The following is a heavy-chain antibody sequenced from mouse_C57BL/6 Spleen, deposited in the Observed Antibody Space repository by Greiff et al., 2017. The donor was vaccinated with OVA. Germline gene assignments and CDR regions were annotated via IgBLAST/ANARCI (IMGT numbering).Heavy chain of an antibody. CDR2: IYPSDSET. CDR3: ARSDLLWSY. Sequence: QVQLQQSGAELVRPGSSVKLSCKASGYTFTSYWMDWVKQRPGQGLEWIGNIYPSDSETHYNQKFKDKATLTVDKSSSTAYMQLSSLTSEDSAVYYCARSDLLWSYWGQGTTLTVSS. CDR1: GYTFTSYW. V-gene: IGHV1-61*01. D-gene: IGHD2-1*01. J-gene: IGHJ2*01.